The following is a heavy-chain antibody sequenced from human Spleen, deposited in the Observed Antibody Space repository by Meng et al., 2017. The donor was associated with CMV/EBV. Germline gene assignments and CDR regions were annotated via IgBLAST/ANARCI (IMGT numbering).Heavy chain of an antibody. J-gene: IGHJ6*02. CDR3: ARYCTSASCYDYYYSGMDV. CDR2: IDSGGST. Sequence: GESLKISCVLSGFSVTNNYVNWVRQIPGKGLEWVSLIDSGGSTYNADSVKGRFTISRDNFKNTMYLQMNSLRAEDTAVYYCARYCTSASCYDYYYSGMDVWGQGTTVTVSS. CDR1: GFSVTNNY. D-gene: IGHD2-2*01. V-gene: IGHV3-66*01.